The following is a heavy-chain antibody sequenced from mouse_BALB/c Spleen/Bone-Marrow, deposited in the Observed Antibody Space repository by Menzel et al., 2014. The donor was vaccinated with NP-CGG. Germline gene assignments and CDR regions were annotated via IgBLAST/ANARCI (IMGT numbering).Heavy chain of an antibody. D-gene: IGHD1-1*01. CDR3: AKSLRWYFDV. CDR1: GYTFXSYT. J-gene: IGHJ1*01. CDR2: INPSSGYT. Sequence: VQLVESGAELARPGASVKMSCKASGYTFXSYTMHWVKQRPGQGLEWIGYINPSSGYTNYNQKFKDKATLTADKSSSTAYMQLSSLTPEDSAVYYCAKSLRWYFDVWGAGATVTVSS. V-gene: IGHV1-4*01.